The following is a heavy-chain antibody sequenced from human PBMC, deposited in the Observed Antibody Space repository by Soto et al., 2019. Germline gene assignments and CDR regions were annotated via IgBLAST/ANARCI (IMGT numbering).Heavy chain of an antibody. Sequence: LRLSCAASGFTFSSYNMNWVRQAPGKGLEWVSSISSSSSYIYYADSVKGRFTISRDNAKNSLYLQMNSLRAEDTAVYYCARVVYYDDPYYYYGMDFWGQGTTVTVSS. CDR2: ISSSSSYI. D-gene: IGHD3-22*01. J-gene: IGHJ6*02. V-gene: IGHV3-21*01. CDR3: ARVVYYDDPYYYYGMDF. CDR1: GFTFSSYN.